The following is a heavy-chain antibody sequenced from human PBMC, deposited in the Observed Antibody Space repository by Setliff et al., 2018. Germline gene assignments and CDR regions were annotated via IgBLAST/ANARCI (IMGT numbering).Heavy chain of an antibody. CDR1: GYTLTELS. CDR2: FDPEDGET. V-gene: IGHV1-24*01. J-gene: IGHJ3*02. Sequence: GASVKVSCKVSGYTLTELSMHWVRRAPGKGLEWMGGFDPEDGETIYAQKFQGRVTMTEDTSTDTAYMELSSLRSEDTAVYYCATMHIVVVIAISDHAFDIWGQGTMVTVSS. D-gene: IGHD2-21*01. CDR3: ATMHIVVVIAISDHAFDI.